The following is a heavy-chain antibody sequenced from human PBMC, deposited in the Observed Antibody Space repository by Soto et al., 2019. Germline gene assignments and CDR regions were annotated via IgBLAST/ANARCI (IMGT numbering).Heavy chain of an antibody. D-gene: IGHD4-17*01. Sequence: GGSLRLSCAASGFAFINYAMSWVRQAPGKGLDWVSAISESGGSTYYADSVEGRFTISRDNSKNTLYLHMNSLSAEDTAVYYCLYGDYSFDHWGQGTLVTVSS. J-gene: IGHJ4*02. CDR1: GFAFINYA. V-gene: IGHV3-23*01. CDR2: ISESGGST. CDR3: LYGDYSFDH.